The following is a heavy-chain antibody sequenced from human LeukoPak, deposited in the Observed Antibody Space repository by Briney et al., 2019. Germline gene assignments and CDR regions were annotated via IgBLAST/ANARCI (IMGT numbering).Heavy chain of an antibody. CDR2: INPSGGST. Sequence: ASVKVSCKASGYTFTSYYMHWVRQAPGQGLEWMGIINPSGGSTSYAQKFQGRVTITRDTSTSTAYMELRSLRSDDTAVYYCARDVVAATPYFDYWGQGTLVTVSS. D-gene: IGHD2-15*01. V-gene: IGHV1-46*01. CDR3: ARDVVAATPYFDY. J-gene: IGHJ4*02. CDR1: GYTFTSYY.